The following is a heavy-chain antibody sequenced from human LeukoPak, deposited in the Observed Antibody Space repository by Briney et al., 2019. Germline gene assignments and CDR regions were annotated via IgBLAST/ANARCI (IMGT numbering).Heavy chain of an antibody. CDR1: GYTFTSYG. V-gene: IGHV1-18*01. J-gene: IGHJ4*02. CDR2: ISAYNGNT. CDR3: ARGDLGLYDYVTYYFDY. D-gene: IGHD3-16*01. Sequence: ASVKVSCKASGYTFTSYGISWVRQAPGQGLEWMGWISAYNGNTNYAQKLQGRVTMTTDTSTSTAYMELRSLRSDDTAVYYCARGDLGLYDYVTYYFDYWGQGTLVTVSS.